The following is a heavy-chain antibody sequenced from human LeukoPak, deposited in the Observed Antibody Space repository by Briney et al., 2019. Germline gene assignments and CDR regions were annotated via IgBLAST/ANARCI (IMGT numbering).Heavy chain of an antibody. D-gene: IGHD3-10*01. CDR2: ISDSGTTK. CDR1: GFTFSDYY. Sequence: GGSLRLSCAASGFTFSDYYMSWIRQAPGKGLGWVSYISDSGTTKYYADSVRGRLTISRDNANNSLYLQLNSLRAEDTAVYYCARDLKGYSGSGSFNYYYYYMDVWGKGTTVTVSS. J-gene: IGHJ6*03. CDR3: ARDLKGYSGSGSFNYYYYYMDV. V-gene: IGHV3-11*01.